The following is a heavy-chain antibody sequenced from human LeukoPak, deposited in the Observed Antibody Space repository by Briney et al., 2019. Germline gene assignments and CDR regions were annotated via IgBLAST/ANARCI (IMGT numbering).Heavy chain of an antibody. V-gene: IGHV3-21*01. CDR2: VSSSSSYI. Sequence: PGRSLRLSCAASGFTFSSYPMTWVRQAPGKGLEWVASVSSSSSYIYYTNSVKGRFTVSRDNAGKSLYLQMNGLRAEDTALYFCAREYGYIKSIDYWGQGDLGTVSS. D-gene: IGHD5-24*01. CDR1: GFTFSSYP. J-gene: IGHJ4*02. CDR3: AREYGYIKSIDY.